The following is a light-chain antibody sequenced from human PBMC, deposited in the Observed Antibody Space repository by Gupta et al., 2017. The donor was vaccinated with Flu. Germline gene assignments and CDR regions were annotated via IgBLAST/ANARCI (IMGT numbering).Light chain of an antibody. CDR3: QQEGSSPLT. CDR2: GAS. J-gene: IGKJ4*01. V-gene: IGKV3-20*01. CDR1: QSVSRDF. Sequence: EIVLTQSAGTLSLSPGDRATLSCRASQSVSRDFLAWYQQKPGLAPRLLIHGASNRAAGIPDRFSGDGSGTDFTLTISRREPEDFAVYYCQQEGSSPLTFGGGTKVEIK.